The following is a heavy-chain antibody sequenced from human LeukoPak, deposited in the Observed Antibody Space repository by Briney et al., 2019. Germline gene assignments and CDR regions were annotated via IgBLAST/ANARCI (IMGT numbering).Heavy chain of an antibody. CDR3: AKGDSGSYRYYFDY. Sequence: ASVKVSCKASGYTFTSYGISWVRQAPGQGLEWMGWISAYNGSTNYAQKLQGRVTMTTDTSTSTAYMELRSLRSDDTAVYYCAKGDSGSYRYYFDYWGQGTLVTVSS. CDR1: GYTFTSYG. V-gene: IGHV1-18*01. CDR2: ISAYNGST. D-gene: IGHD1-26*01. J-gene: IGHJ4*02.